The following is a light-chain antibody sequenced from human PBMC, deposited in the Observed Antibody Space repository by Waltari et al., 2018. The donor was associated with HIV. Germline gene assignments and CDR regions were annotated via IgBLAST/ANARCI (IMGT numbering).Light chain of an antibody. CDR1: QSVSTY. V-gene: IGKV3-11*01. CDR2: NAS. CDR3: QQRSNWPWT. Sequence: ETVLTQSPGILSLSPGERATLSCRASQSVSTYLAWYQQKPGQALRLLIYNASNRATGIPDRFSGSWSGTDFPLTISSLEPEDFAVYYCQQRSNWPWTFGQGAKVEIK. J-gene: IGKJ1*01.